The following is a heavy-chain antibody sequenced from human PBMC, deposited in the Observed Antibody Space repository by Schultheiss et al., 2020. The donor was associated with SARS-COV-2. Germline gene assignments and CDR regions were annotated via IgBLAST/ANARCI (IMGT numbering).Heavy chain of an antibody. Sequence: GESLKISCKGSGYSFTSYWISWVRQMPGKGLEWMGRIDPSDSYTNYSQSFQGHVTISADKSISTAYLQWSSLKASDTAMYYCAILDEYSSRSDGGGFDYWGQGTLVTVSS. D-gene: IGHD6-6*01. CDR2: IDPSDSYT. CDR3: AILDEYSSRSDGGGFDY. CDR1: GYSFTSYW. V-gene: IGHV5-10-1*01. J-gene: IGHJ4*02.